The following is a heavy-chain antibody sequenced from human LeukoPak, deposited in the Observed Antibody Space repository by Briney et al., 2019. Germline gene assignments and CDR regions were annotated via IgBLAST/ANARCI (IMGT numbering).Heavy chain of an antibody. V-gene: IGHV1-18*01. CDR2: ISAYNGNT. D-gene: IGHD3-10*01. CDR3: AREGIGWFGELVSRSHMDV. J-gene: IGHJ6*03. CDR1: GYTFTSYG. Sequence: GASVKVSCKASGYTFTSYGISWVRQAPGQGLEWMGWISAYNGNTNYAQKLQGRVTMTTDTSTSTAYMELRSLRSDDTAVYYRAREGIGWFGELVSRSHMDVWGKGTTVTVSS.